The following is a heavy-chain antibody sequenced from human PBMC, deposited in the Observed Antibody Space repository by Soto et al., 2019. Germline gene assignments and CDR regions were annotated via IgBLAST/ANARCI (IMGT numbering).Heavy chain of an antibody. J-gene: IGHJ5*02. Sequence: SETLSLTCAVSGGSISSGGYPWSWIRQPPGKGLECIGYIYHSGSTYYNPSLKSRVTISVDRSKNQFSLKLSSVTAADTAVYYCASRPPYYYGSGSYGFDPWGQGTLVTVSS. CDR3: ASRPPYYYGSGSYGFDP. D-gene: IGHD3-10*01. CDR1: GGSISSGGYP. V-gene: IGHV4-30-2*01. CDR2: IYHSGST.